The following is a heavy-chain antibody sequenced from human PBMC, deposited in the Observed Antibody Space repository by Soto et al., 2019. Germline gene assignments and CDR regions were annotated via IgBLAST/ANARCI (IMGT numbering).Heavy chain of an antibody. CDR2: IYYSGST. V-gene: IGHV4-39*01. CDR1: GGSISSSSYY. D-gene: IGHD3-3*01. Sequence: NLSETLSLTCTVSGGSISSSSYYWGWIRQPPGKGLEWIGSIYYSGSTYYNPSLKSRVTISVDTSKNQFSLKLSSVTAADTAVYYCARSGSYPYYYYGMDVWGQGTTVTVSS. J-gene: IGHJ6*02. CDR3: ARSGSYPYYYYGMDV.